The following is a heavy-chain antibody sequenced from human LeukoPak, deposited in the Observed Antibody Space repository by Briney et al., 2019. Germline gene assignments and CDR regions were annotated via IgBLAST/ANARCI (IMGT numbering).Heavy chain of an antibody. V-gene: IGHV6-1*01. CDR2: TYYRSKWYN. Sequence: TSQTLSLTCAISGDSVSSNSATWNWIRQSTSRGLEWLGRTYYRSKWYNDYAVSVKRRITINPDTSKNQFSLQPNSVTPEDTAVYYCARVFRAARSLWYYYYMDVWGKGTTVTVSS. J-gene: IGHJ6*03. CDR3: ARVFRAARSLWYYYYMDV. CDR1: GDSVSSNSAT. D-gene: IGHD6-6*01.